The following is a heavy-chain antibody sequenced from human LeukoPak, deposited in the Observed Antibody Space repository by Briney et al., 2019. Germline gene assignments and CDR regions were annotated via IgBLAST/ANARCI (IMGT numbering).Heavy chain of an antibody. J-gene: IGHJ4*02. CDR2: IYTSGST. CDR3: ARGGWFGESPFDY. CDR1: GGSISSGPYY. V-gene: IGHV4-61*02. D-gene: IGHD3-10*01. Sequence: SETLSLTCIVSGGSISSGPYYWSWIRQPAGKGLEWIGRIYTSGSTNYNPSLKSRFTISLDTSKNQFSLKLSSVTAADTAVYYCARGGWFGESPFDYWGQGTLVTVSS.